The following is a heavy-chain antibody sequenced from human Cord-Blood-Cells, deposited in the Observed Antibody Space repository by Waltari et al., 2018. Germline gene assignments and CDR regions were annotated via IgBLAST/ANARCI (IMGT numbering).Heavy chain of an antibody. V-gene: IGHV1-69*01. CDR3: ARGRGYDILTGYCPYFDY. CDR2: IIPIFGTA. D-gene: IGHD3-9*01. Sequence: QVQLVQSGAEVKKPGSSVKVSCKASGGTFSSYAISWVRQAPGPGLEWMGGIIPIFGTANYAQKFQGRVTITADESTSTAYMELSSLRSEDTAVYYCARGRGYDILTGYCPYFDYWGQGTLVTVSS. CDR1: GGTFSSYA. J-gene: IGHJ4*02.